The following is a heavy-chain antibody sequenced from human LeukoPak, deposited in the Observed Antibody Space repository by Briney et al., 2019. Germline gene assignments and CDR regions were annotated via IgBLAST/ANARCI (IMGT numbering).Heavy chain of an antibody. J-gene: IGHJ4*02. Sequence: PGGSVRLSCAASGFTFSNFGLNWVRQAPGKGLEWVAFISDNGRRTYYLESVKGLFTISRDDSKNTLYLQMNSLRVEDTAVYYCARDRIGKYSIDYWGQGTLVTVSS. V-gene: IGHV3-33*08. CDR2: ISDNGRRT. D-gene: IGHD2-15*01. CDR3: ARDRIGKYSIDY. CDR1: GFTFSNFG.